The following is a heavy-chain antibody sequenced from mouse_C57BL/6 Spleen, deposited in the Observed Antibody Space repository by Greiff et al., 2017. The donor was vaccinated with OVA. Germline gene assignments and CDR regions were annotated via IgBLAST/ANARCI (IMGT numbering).Heavy chain of an antibody. V-gene: IGHV1-64*01. D-gene: IGHD2-5*01. Sequence: VQLQQPGAELVKPGASVKLSCKASGYTFTSYWMHWVKQRPGQGLEWIGMIHTNSGSTNFNEKFKSKATLTVDKSSSTAYMQLSSLTSEDSAVYYCARSRSNLDFDVWGTGTTVTVSS. CDR3: ARSRSNLDFDV. CDR1: GYTFTSYW. CDR2: IHTNSGST. J-gene: IGHJ1*03.